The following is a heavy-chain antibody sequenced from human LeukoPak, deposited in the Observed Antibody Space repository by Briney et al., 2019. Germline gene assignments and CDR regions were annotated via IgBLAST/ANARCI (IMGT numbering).Heavy chain of an antibody. D-gene: IGHD1-26*01. CDR3: ARDMGATTLFDY. V-gene: IGHV1-2*02. Sequence: ASVKVSCKASGYTFTSYYMHWVRLAPGQGLEWMGWINPNSGGTNYAQKFQGRVTMTRDTSISTAYMELSRLRSDDTAVYYCARDMGATTLFDYWGQGTLVTVSS. CDR1: GYTFTSYY. CDR2: INPNSGGT. J-gene: IGHJ4*02.